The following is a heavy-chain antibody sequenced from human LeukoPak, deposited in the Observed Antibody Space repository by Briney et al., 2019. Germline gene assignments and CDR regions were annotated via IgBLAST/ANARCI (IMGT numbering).Heavy chain of an antibody. CDR2: ICHSGTT. V-gene: IGHV4-34*01. D-gene: IGHD3-10*01. CDR1: GGSLSGYY. CDR3: ARRKLIYGSGSYYSH. J-gene: IGHJ4*02. Sequence: SETLSLTCAVYGGSLSGYYWSWIRQPPGRGLEWIGEICHSGTTNYNPSLKSRVTISVDTSKNQFSLKLSSVTAADTAVYYCARRKLIYGSGSYYSHWGQGTLVTVSS.